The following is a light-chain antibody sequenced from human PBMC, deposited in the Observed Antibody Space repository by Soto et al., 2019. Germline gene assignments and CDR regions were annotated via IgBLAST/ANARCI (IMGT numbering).Light chain of an antibody. CDR3: SSHTSSNTVI. CDR1: SSDVGGYNY. CDR2: DVS. Sequence: QSALTQPASVSGSPGQAITISCTGTSSDVGGYNYVSWHQQIPGKAPKLMIYDVSNRPSGVSNRFSGSKSGNTASLTVSGLQSEDEADYYCSSHTSSNTVIFGGGTKVTVL. J-gene: IGLJ2*01. V-gene: IGLV2-14*01.